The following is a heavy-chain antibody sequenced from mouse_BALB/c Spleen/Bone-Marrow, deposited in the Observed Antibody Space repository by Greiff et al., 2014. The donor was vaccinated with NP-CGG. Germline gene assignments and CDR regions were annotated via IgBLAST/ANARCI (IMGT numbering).Heavy chain of an antibody. D-gene: IGHD2-4*01. CDR3: ARRVYYDYDGGAWFAY. V-gene: IGHV1S56*01. Sequence: QVQLQQSGAELVKPEASVKLSCKASGYTFTSYDVNWVRQRPEQGLEWIGWIFPGDGSTKYNEKFKGKATLTTDKSSSTAYMQLSRLTSEDSAVYFCARRVYYDYDGGAWFAYWGQGTLVTVSA. CDR1: GYTFTSYD. J-gene: IGHJ3*01. CDR2: IFPGDGST.